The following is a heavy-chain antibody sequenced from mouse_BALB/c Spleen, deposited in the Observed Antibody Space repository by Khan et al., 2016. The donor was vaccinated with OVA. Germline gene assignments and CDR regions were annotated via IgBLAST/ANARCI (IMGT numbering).Heavy chain of an antibody. CDR2: IRYSGST. V-gene: IGHV3-2*02. Sequence: EVKLLESGPGLVKPSQSLSLTCTVTGYSITSGYGWNWIRQFPGNKLEWMGYIRYSGSTNYNPSLKSRISITRDTSKNPFFLQLNSVTTEHTATYYCARTARIKYWGQGTTLTVSS. D-gene: IGHD1-2*01. CDR1: GYSITSGYG. CDR3: ARTARIKY. J-gene: IGHJ2*01.